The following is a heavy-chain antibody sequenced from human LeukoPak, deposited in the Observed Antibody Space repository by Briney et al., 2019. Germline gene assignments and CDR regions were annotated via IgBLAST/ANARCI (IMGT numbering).Heavy chain of an antibody. Sequence: GASVKVSCKASGYTFTDYYIHWVRQAPGHGLEWMGWINPNSGDTHYAQNFQARVTMTRDTSISTVYMDLSRLRSDDTAVYYCARALYSGNQRNWFDPWGQGTLVTVSS. V-gene: IGHV1-2*02. D-gene: IGHD6-13*01. CDR2: INPNSGDT. J-gene: IGHJ5*02. CDR1: GYTFTDYY. CDR3: ARALYSGNQRNWFDP.